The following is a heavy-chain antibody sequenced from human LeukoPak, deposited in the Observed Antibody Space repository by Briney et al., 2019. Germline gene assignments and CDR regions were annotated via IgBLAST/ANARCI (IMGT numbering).Heavy chain of an antibody. J-gene: IGHJ5*02. CDR2: INHSGST. CDR1: GGSFSGYY. V-gene: IGHV4-34*01. Sequence: SETLSLTCAVYGGSFSGYYWSWIRQPPGKGLEWIGDINHSGSTNYNPSLKSRVTISVDTSKNQFSLKLSSVTAADTAVYYCARVVWARWFDPWGQGTLVTVSS. D-gene: IGHD3-16*01. CDR3: ARVVWARWFDP.